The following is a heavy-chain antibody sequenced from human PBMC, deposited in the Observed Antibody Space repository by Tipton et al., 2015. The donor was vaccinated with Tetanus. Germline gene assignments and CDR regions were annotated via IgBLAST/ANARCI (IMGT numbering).Heavy chain of an antibody. CDR3: AKEGDILTGYLFDC. V-gene: IGHV3-30*18. CDR2: ISYDGSNK. D-gene: IGHD3-9*01. J-gene: IGHJ4*02. CDR1: GFTFSSYG. Sequence: SLRLSCAASGFTFSSYGMHWVRQAPGKGLEWVAVISYDGSNKYYADSVKGRFTISRDNSKNTLYLQMNSLRAEDTAVYYCAKEGDILTGYLFDCWGQGTLVTVSS.